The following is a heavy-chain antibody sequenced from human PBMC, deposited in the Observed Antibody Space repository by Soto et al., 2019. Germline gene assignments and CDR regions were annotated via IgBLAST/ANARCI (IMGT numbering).Heavy chain of an antibody. D-gene: IGHD5-18*01. CDR2: ISSSRSYI. Sequence: EVQLVESGGGLVQPGGSLRLSCAASGFTFSSYSMNWVRQAPGKGLEWVASISSSRSYIYYADSVKGLFTISRDNAKNSLYLQMNSLRAEDTAVYYCARDSYGKSWGQGTMVTVSS. CDR3: ARDSYGKS. J-gene: IGHJ4*02. CDR1: GFTFSSYS. V-gene: IGHV3-21*01.